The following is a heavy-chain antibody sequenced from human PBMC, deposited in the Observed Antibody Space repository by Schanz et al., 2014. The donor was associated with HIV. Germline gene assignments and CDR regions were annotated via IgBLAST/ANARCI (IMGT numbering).Heavy chain of an antibody. CDR1: GGTFSSDA. CDR2: IIPIFGTA. Sequence: QVQLVQSGAEVKKPGSSVKVSCKASGGTFSSDAFIWVRQAPGQGLEWMGGIIPIFGTANYAPKFQGRVTIIADDSTSTAYMELSSLRSEDTAVYYCAKPEYDSRGNSQSHFDYWGQGTLVTVSS. J-gene: IGHJ4*02. V-gene: IGHV1-69*01. D-gene: IGHD3-22*01. CDR3: AKPEYDSRGNSQSHFDY.